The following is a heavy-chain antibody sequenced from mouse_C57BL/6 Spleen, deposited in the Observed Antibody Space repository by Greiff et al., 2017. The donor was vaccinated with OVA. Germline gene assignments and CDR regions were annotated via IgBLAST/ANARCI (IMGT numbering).Heavy chain of an antibody. CDR1: GYTFTDCN. D-gene: IGHD2-3*01. V-gene: IGHV1-22*01. J-gene: IGHJ2*01. CDR2: INPNNGGT. CDR3: ASYDGYYDYFDY. Sequence: VQLQQSGPELVKPGASVKMSCKASGYTFTDCNMHWVKQSHGKSLEWIGYINPNNGGTSYNQKFKGKATLTVNKSSSTAYMELRSLTSEDSAVYYCASYDGYYDYFDYWGQGTTLTVSS.